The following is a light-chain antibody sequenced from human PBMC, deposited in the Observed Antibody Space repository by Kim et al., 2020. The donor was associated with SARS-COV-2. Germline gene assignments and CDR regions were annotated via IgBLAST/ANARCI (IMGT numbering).Light chain of an antibody. V-gene: IGKV3-15*01. J-gene: IGKJ1*01. CDR1: QSVDSN. CDR2: GAT. Sequence: VSPGERATLSCRASQSVDSNLAWYQQIPGQAPRLLIYGATTRVTGIPARFGGSGSGTEFILTISSLESEDVAVYFCQHYNEWPLTFGQGTKVEIK. CDR3: QHYNEWPLT.